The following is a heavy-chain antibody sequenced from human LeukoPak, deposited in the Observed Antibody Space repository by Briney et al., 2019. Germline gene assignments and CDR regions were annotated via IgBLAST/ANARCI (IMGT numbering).Heavy chain of an antibody. CDR2: ISWNSGSI. Sequence: GRSLRLSCAASGFTFDDYAMHWVRQASGKGLEWVSGISWNSGSIGYADSVKGRFTISRDNAKNSLYLQMNSLRAEDTALYYCAKDITKSSDFWSGYFPSSRGYYYYGMDVWGQGTTVTVSS. D-gene: IGHD3-3*01. V-gene: IGHV3-9*01. J-gene: IGHJ6*02. CDR1: GFTFDDYA. CDR3: AKDITKSSDFWSGYFPSSRGYYYYGMDV.